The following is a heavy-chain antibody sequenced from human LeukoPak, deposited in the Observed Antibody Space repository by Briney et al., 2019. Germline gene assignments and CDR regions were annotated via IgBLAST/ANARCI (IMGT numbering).Heavy chain of an antibody. CDR1: GFTFSSYG. CDR2: ISSSSSTI. Sequence: QSGGSLRLSCAASGFTFSSYGMTWVRQAPGKGLEWVSYISSSSSTIYYADSVKGRFTISRDNAKNSLYLQLNSLRVEDTAVYYCAKAGLSPYDILTGYYLPINYYYYYYMDVWGKGTTVTISS. CDR3: AKAGLSPYDILTGYYLPINYYYYYYMDV. V-gene: IGHV3-48*01. J-gene: IGHJ6*03. D-gene: IGHD3-9*01.